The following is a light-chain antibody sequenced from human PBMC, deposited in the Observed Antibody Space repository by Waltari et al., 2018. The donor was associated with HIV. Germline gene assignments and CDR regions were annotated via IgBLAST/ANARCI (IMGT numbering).Light chain of an antibody. CDR2: DDS. V-gene: IGLV3-21*02. CDR1: NIGSKT. CDR3: QVWDSDSEYVV. Sequence: SYVLTQSPSVSVAPGQTARITCGASNIGSKTVHWYPQKPGQAPVLLVNDDSLRPSGIPERFSGSNSGKTATLTISSVEAGDEADYWCQVWDSDSEYVVFGGGTKLTAL. J-gene: IGLJ2*01.